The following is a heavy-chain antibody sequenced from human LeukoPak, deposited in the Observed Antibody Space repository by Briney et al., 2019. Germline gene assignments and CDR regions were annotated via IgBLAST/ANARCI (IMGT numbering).Heavy chain of an antibody. V-gene: IGHV1-46*01. D-gene: IGHD2-2*01. CDR1: GYTFTSYY. CDR2: INPSGGST. Sequence: ASVKVSCKASGYTFTSYYMHWVRQAPGQGLEWMGIINPSGGSTSYAQKFQGRVTMTRDMSTSTVYMELSSLRSEDTAVYYCARGAPRATGLVVPDEYYYYMDVWGKGTTVTVSS. CDR3: ARGAPRATGLVVPDEYYYYMDV. J-gene: IGHJ6*03.